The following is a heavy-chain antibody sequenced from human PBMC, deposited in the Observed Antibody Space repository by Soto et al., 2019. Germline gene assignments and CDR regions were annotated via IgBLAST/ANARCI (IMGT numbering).Heavy chain of an antibody. V-gene: IGHV3-9*01. CDR3: AKDGKSSGWYLGAFDI. J-gene: IGHJ3*02. CDR2: ISWNSGSI. Sequence: EVQLVESGGGLVKPGRSLRLSCAASGFTFDDYAMHWVRQAQGKGLEWVSGISWNSGSIGYADSVKGRFTISRDNANNSLYLQMNSLRAEDTALYYCAKDGKSSGWYLGAFDIWGQGTMVTVSS. CDR1: GFTFDDYA. D-gene: IGHD6-19*01.